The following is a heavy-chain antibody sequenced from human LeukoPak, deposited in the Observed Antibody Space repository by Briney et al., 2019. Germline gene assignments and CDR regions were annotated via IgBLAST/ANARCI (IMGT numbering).Heavy chain of an antibody. J-gene: IGHJ4*02. CDR2: ISSGGIST. CDR3: ARVPSTQWLVYYFDY. V-gene: IGHV3-23*01. D-gene: IGHD6-19*01. Sequence: GGSLRLSCAASGFIFATYAMSWVRQAPGKGLEWVSGISSGGISTFYADSVKGRFTISRDNSKNTLYLQINSLRAEDTAVYYCARVPSTQWLVYYFDYWGQGTLVTVSS. CDR1: GFIFATYA.